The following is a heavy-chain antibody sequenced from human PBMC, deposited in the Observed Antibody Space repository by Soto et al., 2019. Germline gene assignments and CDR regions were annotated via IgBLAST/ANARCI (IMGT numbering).Heavy chain of an antibody. Sequence: ASVKVSCKASGYTFTSYDINWVRQATGQGLEWMGWMNPNSGNTGYAQKFQGRVTMTRNTSISTAYMELSSLRSEDTAVYYCARGYKRGQQLLLYYYYYYYTDVWGKATTVTSP. J-gene: IGHJ6*03. CDR3: ARGYKRGQQLLLYYYYYYYTDV. D-gene: IGHD6-13*01. V-gene: IGHV1-8*01. CDR2: MNPNSGNT. CDR1: GYTFTSYD.